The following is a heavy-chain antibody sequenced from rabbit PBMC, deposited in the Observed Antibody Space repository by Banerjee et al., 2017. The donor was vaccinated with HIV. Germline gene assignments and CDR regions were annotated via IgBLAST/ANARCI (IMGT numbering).Heavy chain of an antibody. CDR3: ARDLQYSNYVGYGYNL. D-gene: IGHD6-1*01. J-gene: IGHJ4*01. Sequence: QSWEVSGEELVKPGPSLTITCKAFVCDSSSTAMGWVRQDPGKGLEWIACIFTGSGNTYYANWAKGRFTISKTSSTTVTLQMTSLTVADTATYFCARDLQYSNYVGYGYNLWGQGTLVTVS. V-gene: IGHV1S40*01. CDR1: VCDSSSTA. CDR2: IFTGSGNT.